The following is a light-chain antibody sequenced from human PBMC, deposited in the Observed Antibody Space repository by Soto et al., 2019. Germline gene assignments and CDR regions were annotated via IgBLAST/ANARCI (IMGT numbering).Light chain of an antibody. Sequence: DVVLTQSPLSLPVNFGQPASISCRSSKSLVYSDGNTHLSWFHQRPGQSPRRLIYRVSSRDSGVPERFSGSGSGTDFTLEISRVEAEDVGIYFCTQGTHWPRTFGQGTKAEVK. CDR3: TQGTHWPRT. CDR2: RVS. CDR1: KSLVYSDGNTH. J-gene: IGKJ1*01. V-gene: IGKV2-30*01.